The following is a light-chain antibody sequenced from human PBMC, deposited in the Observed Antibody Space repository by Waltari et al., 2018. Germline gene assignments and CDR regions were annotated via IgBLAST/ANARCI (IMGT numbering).Light chain of an antibody. Sequence: DIQLTQSPSILSASVGDRVTITCRASQSITSYLAWYQQKAGKAPKLLIYTASILESGVPSTFSGSGSGTEFTLTISSLQPDDFATYYCQQHDSYPLTFGRGTKVEIK. CDR3: QQHDSYPLT. J-gene: IGKJ4*02. CDR2: TAS. CDR1: QSITSY. V-gene: IGKV1-5*03.